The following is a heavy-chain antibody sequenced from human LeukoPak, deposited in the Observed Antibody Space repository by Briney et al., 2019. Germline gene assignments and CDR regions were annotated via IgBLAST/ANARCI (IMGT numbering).Heavy chain of an antibody. CDR3: ARGRSIVAVLPFDY. V-gene: IGHV4-34*01. D-gene: IGHD2-15*01. Sequence: PETLSLTCAVYGGSFSGYYWSWIRQPPGTGLEWIGEINHSVSTNYNPSLKSRVTISVDTSKNQFSLKLSSVSAADTAVYYCARGRSIVAVLPFDYWGQGTLVTVSS. J-gene: IGHJ4*02. CDR2: INHSVST. CDR1: GGSFSGYY.